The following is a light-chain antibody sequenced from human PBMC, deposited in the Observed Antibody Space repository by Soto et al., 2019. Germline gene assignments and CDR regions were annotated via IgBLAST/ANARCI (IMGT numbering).Light chain of an antibody. CDR1: SSGVGGYNY. CDR3: SSFTSSSTQV. Sequence: QSAVTQPASVSGSPGQSITISCTGTSSGVGGYNYVSWYQQHPGRAPKLMIYEVSNRPSGVSDRFSGSKSGNTASLTISGLQSEDEADYYCSSFTSSSTQVLGGGTKLTVL. V-gene: IGLV2-14*01. J-gene: IGLJ3*02. CDR2: EVS.